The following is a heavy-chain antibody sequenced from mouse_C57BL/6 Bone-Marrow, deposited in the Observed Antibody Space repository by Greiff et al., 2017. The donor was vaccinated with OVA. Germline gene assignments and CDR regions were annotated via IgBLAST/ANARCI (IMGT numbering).Heavy chain of an antibody. V-gene: IGHV1-55*01. J-gene: IGHJ2*01. CDR2: IYPGSGST. D-gene: IGHD1-1*01. CDR3: ARKGTVVAFDY. CDR1: GYTFTSYW. Sequence: QVQLQQPGAELVKPGASVKMSCKASGYTFTSYWLTWVKQRPGQGLEWIGDIYPGSGSTNYNEKFKSKATLTVDTSSSTAYMQLRSLTSEDSAVYYCARKGTVVAFDYWGQGTTLTVSS.